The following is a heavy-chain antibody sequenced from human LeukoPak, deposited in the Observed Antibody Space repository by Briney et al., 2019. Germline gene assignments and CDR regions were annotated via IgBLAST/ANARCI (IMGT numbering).Heavy chain of an antibody. Sequence: GGSLRLSCAASGFTFSSYAMSWVRQGPGKGLEWVSAISVSGNTYHADSVKGRFTISRDSSKNTLYLQMNTLRADDTAVYYCAKDHGSSDWYYFDYWGEGTLVTVSS. J-gene: IGHJ4*02. CDR1: GFTFSSYA. CDR3: AKDHGSSDWYYFDY. D-gene: IGHD6-13*01. V-gene: IGHV3-23*01. CDR2: ISVSGNT.